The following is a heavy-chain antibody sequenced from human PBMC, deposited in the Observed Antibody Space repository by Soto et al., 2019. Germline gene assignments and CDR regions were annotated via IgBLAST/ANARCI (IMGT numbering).Heavy chain of an antibody. CDR3: ARGRDGSSSARHFDY. J-gene: IGHJ4*02. CDR1: GGSFSGYY. D-gene: IGHD6-6*01. V-gene: IGHV4-34*01. CDR2: INHSGST. Sequence: QVQLQQWGAGLLKPSETLSLTCAVYGGSFSGYYWSWIRQPPGKGLEWIGEINHSGSTNYNPSLKSRVHISVDRSKIQFSLNLRSVTAADTAVYYCARGRDGSSSARHFDYWGQGTLVTVSS.